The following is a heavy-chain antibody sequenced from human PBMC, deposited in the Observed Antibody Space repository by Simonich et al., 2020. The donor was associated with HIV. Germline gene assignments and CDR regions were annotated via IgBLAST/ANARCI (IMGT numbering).Heavy chain of an antibody. Sequence: EVQLVESGGGLVKPGGSLRLSCAASGFTFSSYGMHWVRQVPGKGLGVVSRINSDGNSTSYADSVKGRFTISRDNAKNTLYLQMNSLRAEDTAVYYCAKYLRGSGADYWGQGTLVTVSS. J-gene: IGHJ4*02. V-gene: IGHV3-74*02. CDR2: INSDGNST. CDR3: AKYLRGSGADY. D-gene: IGHD2-15*01. CDR1: GFTFSSYG.